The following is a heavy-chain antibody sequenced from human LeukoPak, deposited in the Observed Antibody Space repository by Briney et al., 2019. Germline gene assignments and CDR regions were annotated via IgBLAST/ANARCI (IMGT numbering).Heavy chain of an antibody. Sequence: ASVKVSCKASGGTFSSYAISWVRQAPGQGLEWMGRIIPILGIANYAQKFQGRVTITADKSTSTAYTELSSLRSEDTAVYYCAGLPRRNGGDAFDIWGQGTMVTVSS. V-gene: IGHV1-69*04. D-gene: IGHD2-8*01. CDR1: GGTFSSYA. CDR3: AGLPRRNGGDAFDI. J-gene: IGHJ3*02. CDR2: IIPILGIA.